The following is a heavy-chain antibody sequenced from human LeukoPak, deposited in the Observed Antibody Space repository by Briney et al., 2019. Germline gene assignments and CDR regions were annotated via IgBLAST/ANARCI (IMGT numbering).Heavy chain of an antibody. Sequence: GGSLRLSCVVSGFTFSSYEMNWVRQAPGKGLEWVSYIDSSGTIIYYADSVKGRSTISRDNAKNSLYLQMNSLRAEDTAVYYCASGITYYYGSGSFNYWGQGTLVTVSS. J-gene: IGHJ4*02. V-gene: IGHV3-48*03. D-gene: IGHD3-10*01. CDR3: ASGITYYYGSGSFNY. CDR2: IDSSGTII. CDR1: GFTFSSYE.